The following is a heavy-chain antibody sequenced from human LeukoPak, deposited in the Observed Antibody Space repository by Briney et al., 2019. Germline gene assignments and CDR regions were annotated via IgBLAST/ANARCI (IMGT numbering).Heavy chain of an antibody. D-gene: IGHD3-10*01. CDR3: ASMVRGFPNWFDP. Sequence: PSETLSLTCTVSGGSISSGGYYWSWIRQPPGKGLEWIGYIYHSGSTYYNPSLMSRVTISVDRSKNQFSLKLSSVTAADTAVYYCASMVRGFPNWFDPWGQGTLVTVSS. CDR1: GGSISSGGYY. J-gene: IGHJ5*02. V-gene: IGHV4-30-2*01. CDR2: IYHSGST.